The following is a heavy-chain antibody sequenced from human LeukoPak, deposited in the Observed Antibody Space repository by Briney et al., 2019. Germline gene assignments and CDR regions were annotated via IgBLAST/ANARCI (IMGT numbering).Heavy chain of an antibody. V-gene: IGHV1-8*03. CDR2: MNPKSQNT. D-gene: IGHD3-10*01. J-gene: IGHJ5*02. CDR1: GYTFTNYD. CDR3: VSGLKGHYYSASGTYRWFAP. Sequence: ASVKVSCKACGYTFTNYDVNWVRQATGQGLEWMGWMNPKSQNTGDAQKFQGRVTITTNPSIATAYMELSSLSSEDTAVYYWVSGLKGHYYSASGTYRWFAPWGQGTLVTVPP.